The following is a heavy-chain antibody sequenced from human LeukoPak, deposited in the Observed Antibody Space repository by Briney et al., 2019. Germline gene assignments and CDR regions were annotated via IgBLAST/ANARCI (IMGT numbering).Heavy chain of an antibody. J-gene: IGHJ4*02. CDR1: GGSISDNDYS. CDR2: IHYSGST. V-gene: IGHV4-39*01. D-gene: IGHD3-10*01. Sequence: MSSETLSLTCNVSGGSISDNDYSWDWIRQPPGKGLEWMGCIHYSGSTYSNPSLKSRITISVDTSKSQFSLKLSSVTAADTAVYYCARRSYFVSGSYYPYDFWGQGTLVTVSS. CDR3: ARRSYFVSGSYYPYDF.